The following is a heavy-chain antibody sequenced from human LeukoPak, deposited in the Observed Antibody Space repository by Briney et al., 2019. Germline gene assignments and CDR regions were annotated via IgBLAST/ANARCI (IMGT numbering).Heavy chain of an antibody. CDR2: INSDGSST. CDR3: ARSRDYCTNGVCFYFDY. J-gene: IGHJ4*02. CDR1: GFTFSSYW. V-gene: IGHV3-74*01. D-gene: IGHD2-8*01. Sequence: AGGSLRLSCAASGFTFSSYWMHWVRQAPGKGLVWVSRINSDGSSTSYADSVKGRFTISRDNAKNTLYLQMNSLRAEDTAVYYCARSRDYCTNGVCFYFDYRGQGTLVTVSS.